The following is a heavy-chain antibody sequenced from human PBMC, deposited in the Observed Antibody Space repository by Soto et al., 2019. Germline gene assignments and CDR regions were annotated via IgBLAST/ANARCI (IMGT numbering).Heavy chain of an antibody. J-gene: IGHJ4*02. CDR2: INPSGGST. Sequence: GVSAKVACKASRGACTSCYMHWVRQPPGQGLEWMGIINPSGGSTSYAQKFQGRVTMTRDTSTSTVYMELSSLRSEDTAVYYCARVEPPSRIAVAAYFDYWGQGTLVTVSS. CDR3: ARVEPPSRIAVAAYFDY. CDR1: RGACTSCY. V-gene: IGHV1-46*01. D-gene: IGHD6-19*01.